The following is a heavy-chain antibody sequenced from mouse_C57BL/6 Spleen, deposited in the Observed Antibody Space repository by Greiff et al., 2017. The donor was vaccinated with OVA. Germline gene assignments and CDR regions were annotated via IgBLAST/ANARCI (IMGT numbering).Heavy chain of an antibody. CDR3: ARLYFGSSSWFAY. V-gene: IGHV1-69*01. J-gene: IGHJ3*01. CDR2: IDPSDSYT. D-gene: IGHD1-1*01. Sequence: QVQLQQSGAELVMPGASVKLSCKASGYTFTSYWMHWVKQRPGQGLEWIGEIDPSDSYTNYNQKFKGKSTLTVDKSSSTAYMQLSSLTSEDSAVYYGARLYFGSSSWFAYWGQGTLVTVSA. CDR1: GYTFTSYW.